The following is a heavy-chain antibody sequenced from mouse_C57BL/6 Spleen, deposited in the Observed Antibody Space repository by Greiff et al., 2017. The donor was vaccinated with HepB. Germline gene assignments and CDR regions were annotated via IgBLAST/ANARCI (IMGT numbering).Heavy chain of an antibody. Sequence: VQLQQSGAELARPGASVKLSCKASGYIFTSYGISWVKQRTGQGLEWIGEIYPRSGNTYYNEKFKGKATLTADKSSSTAYMELRSLTSEDSAVYFCARWDTTVVEGFAYWGQGTLVTVSA. V-gene: IGHV1-81*01. CDR1: GYIFTSYG. CDR2: IYPRSGNT. J-gene: IGHJ3*01. D-gene: IGHD1-1*01. CDR3: ARWDTTVVEGFAY.